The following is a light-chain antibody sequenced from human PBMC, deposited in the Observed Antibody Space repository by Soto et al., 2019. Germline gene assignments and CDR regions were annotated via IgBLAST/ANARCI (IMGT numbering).Light chain of an antibody. Sequence: DIQMTQSPSSVSASVGDRVTITRRASQGISGRLAWFQQKPGKAPKFLISHASRLQSGVPSRFSGSESGTDFTLTINSLQPEDFATYYCLQASSFPRTFGQGTKVEIK. CDR2: HAS. CDR1: QGISGR. J-gene: IGKJ1*01. V-gene: IGKV1-12*01. CDR3: LQASSFPRT.